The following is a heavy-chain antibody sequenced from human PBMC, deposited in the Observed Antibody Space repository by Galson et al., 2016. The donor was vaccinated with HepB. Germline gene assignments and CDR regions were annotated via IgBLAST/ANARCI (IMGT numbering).Heavy chain of an antibody. Sequence: SVKVSCKASGYTFTSFGISWVRQAPGQGLEWMGWVSPYNFDSKYAKKFQGRLKMATDRSTSSAFMELTSLSSDDTAVYYCARDRGATGWLEAIDIWGQGTMVTVSS. J-gene: IGHJ3*02. V-gene: IGHV1-18*01. CDR2: VSPYNFDS. D-gene: IGHD4/OR15-4a*01. CDR1: GYTFTSFG. CDR3: ARDRGATGWLEAIDI.